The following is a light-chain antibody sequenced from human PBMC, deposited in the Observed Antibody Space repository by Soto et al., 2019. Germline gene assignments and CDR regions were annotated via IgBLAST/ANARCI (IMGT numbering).Light chain of an antibody. V-gene: IGKV3-20*01. J-gene: IGKJ1*01. CDR3: QRYGSSGT. Sequence: STRPPGTLSLTPGERATLSFRASQSISSNLAWYQQKPGQAPRLLIYGASNRATGIPDRFSGSGSGTDFTLTISRLEPEDFAVYYCQRYGSSGTFGQGTKVDIK. CDR1: QSISSN. CDR2: GAS.